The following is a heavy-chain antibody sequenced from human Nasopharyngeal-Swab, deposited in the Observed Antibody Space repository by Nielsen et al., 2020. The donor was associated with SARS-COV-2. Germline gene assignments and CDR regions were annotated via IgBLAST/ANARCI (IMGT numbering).Heavy chain of an antibody. CDR2: ISSRGDYI. CDR1: GFTFRSYA. V-gene: IGHV3-21*01. J-gene: IGHJ4*02. CDR3: VRDTPAMFAY. Sequence: GESLKISCAASGFTFRSYAMNWVRQAPGKGLEWVSAISSRGDYIYYAPSVKGRFTISRDNAKNSLYLQMNSLRAEDTAIYYCVRDTPAMFAYWGQGTLVTVSS.